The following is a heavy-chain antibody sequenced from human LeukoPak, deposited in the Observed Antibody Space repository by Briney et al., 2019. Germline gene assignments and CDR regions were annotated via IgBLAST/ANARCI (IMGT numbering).Heavy chain of an antibody. CDR3: ASDPDDYYDRSEYFDY. Sequence: SETLSLTCTVSGGSISSSIYHWGWIRQPPGNGLEWIGSIYYTGSTYYNPSLKSRVTIFVDTSKNQFSLKLSSVTAADTAVYYCASDPDDYYDRSEYFDYWGQGTLVTVSS. D-gene: IGHD3-22*01. CDR2: IYYTGST. J-gene: IGHJ4*02. CDR1: GGSISSSIYH. V-gene: IGHV4-39*01.